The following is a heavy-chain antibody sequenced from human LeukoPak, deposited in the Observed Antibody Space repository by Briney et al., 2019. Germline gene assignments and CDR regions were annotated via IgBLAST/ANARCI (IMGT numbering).Heavy chain of an antibody. CDR3: ARVYTAMVPAAFDI. J-gene: IGHJ3*02. D-gene: IGHD5-18*01. CDR1: GGTLSSYA. Sequence: ASVKVSCKASGGTLSSYATSWVRQAPGQGLEWMGGIIPIFGTANYAQKFQGRVTMTRDTSTSTVYMELSSLRSEDTAVYYCARVYTAMVPAAFDIWGQGTMVTVSS. CDR2: IIPIFGTA. V-gene: IGHV1-69*05.